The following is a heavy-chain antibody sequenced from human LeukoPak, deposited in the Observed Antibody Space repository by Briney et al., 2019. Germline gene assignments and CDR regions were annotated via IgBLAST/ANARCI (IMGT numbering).Heavy chain of an antibody. V-gene: IGHV3-30-3*01. CDR3: ARARRGYRNYYYYGMDV. CDR2: ISYDGGNK. CDR1: GFTFSSYA. J-gene: IGHJ6*02. Sequence: PGGSLRLSCAASGFTFSSYAMHWVRQAPGKGLEWVAVISYDGGNKYYADSVKGRFTISRDNSKNTLYLQMNSLRAEDTAVYYCARARRGYRNYYYYGMDVWGQGTTVTVSS. D-gene: IGHD5-18*01.